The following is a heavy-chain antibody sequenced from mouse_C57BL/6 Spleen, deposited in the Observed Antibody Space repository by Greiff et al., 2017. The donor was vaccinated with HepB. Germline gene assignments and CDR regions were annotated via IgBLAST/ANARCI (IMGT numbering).Heavy chain of an antibody. CDR1: GYSITSGYY. J-gene: IGHJ2*01. Sequence: ESGPGLVKPSQSLSLTCSVTGYSITSGYYWNWIRQFPGNKLEWMGYISYDGSNNYNPSLKNRISSTRDTSKNQFFLKLNSVTTEDTATYYCAREPYNAREGGYSDYWGQRTTLTVSP. CDR2: ISYDGSN. D-gene: IGHD6-1*01. CDR3: AREPYNAREGGYSDY. V-gene: IGHV3-6*01.